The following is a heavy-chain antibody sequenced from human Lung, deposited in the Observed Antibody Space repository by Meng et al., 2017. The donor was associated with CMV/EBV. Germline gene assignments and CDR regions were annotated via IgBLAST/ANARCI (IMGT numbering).Heavy chain of an antibody. D-gene: IGHD3-22*01. V-gene: IGHV3-30*04. CDR2: ISYDGSNK. CDR1: GFTFSSYA. J-gene: IGHJ3*02. CDR3: ARAASITMIVVVITPAGDAFDI. Sequence: GGSLRLXCAASGFTFSSYAMHWVRQAPGKGLEWVAVISYDGSNKYYADSVKGRFTISRDNSKNTLYLQMNSLRAEDTAVYYCARAASITMIVVVITPAGDAFDIWGQGTMVTVSS.